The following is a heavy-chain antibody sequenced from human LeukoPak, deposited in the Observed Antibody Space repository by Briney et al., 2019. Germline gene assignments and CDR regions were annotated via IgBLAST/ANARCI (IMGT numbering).Heavy chain of an antibody. Sequence: PSETLSLTCTVSGGSISSYYWSWIRQPPGKGLEWIGYIYYSGSTNYNPSLKSRVTISVDTSKNQFSLKLSSVTAADTAVYYCARVGDFAEYFQHWRQGTLVTVSS. CDR2: IYYSGST. CDR1: GGSISSYY. V-gene: IGHV4-59*01. CDR3: ARVGDFAEYFQH. J-gene: IGHJ1*01. D-gene: IGHD1-26*01.